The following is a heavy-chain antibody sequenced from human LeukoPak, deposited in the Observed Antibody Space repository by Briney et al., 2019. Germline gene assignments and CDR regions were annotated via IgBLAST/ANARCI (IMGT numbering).Heavy chain of an antibody. J-gene: IGHJ6*03. Sequence: GGSLRLSCAASGFTFSSSGIHWVRQAPGKGLEWVAVISYDGFSKYYADSVKGRFTISRDNSKNTLYLQMNSLRADDTAVYYCARSLRVRGVPDYMDVWGKGTTVTVSS. CDR2: ISYDGFSK. CDR1: GFTFSSSG. CDR3: ARSLRVRGVPDYMDV. D-gene: IGHD3-10*01. V-gene: IGHV3-30*03.